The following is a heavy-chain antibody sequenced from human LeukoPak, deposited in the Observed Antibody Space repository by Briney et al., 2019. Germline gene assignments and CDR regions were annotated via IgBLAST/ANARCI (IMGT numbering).Heavy chain of an antibody. J-gene: IGHJ4*02. V-gene: IGHV4-31*03. CDR3: ARVAMEGYCSSTSCYGSSDFDY. D-gene: IGHD2-2*01. CDR2: IYCSGST. Sequence: PSETLSLTSTVSGGSISSGGYYWSWIRQHPGKGLEWIGYIYCSGSTYYNPSLKSRVTISVDTSKNQFSLKLSSVTAADTAVYYCARVAMEGYCSSTSCYGSSDFDYWGQGTLVAVSS. CDR1: GGSISSGGYY.